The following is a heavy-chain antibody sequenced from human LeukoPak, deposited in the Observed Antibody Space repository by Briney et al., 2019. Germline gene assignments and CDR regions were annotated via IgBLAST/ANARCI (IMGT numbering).Heavy chain of an antibody. J-gene: IGHJ4*02. CDR3: AKVSVCYGCYLDY. CDR1: GYTFSSHG. D-gene: IGHD3-16*01. Sequence: PGVSLRLSCAASGYTFSSHGLTWVRQAPGKGLEWVSTINGAGDNPYYAETVKGRFTISRDNSKNTLYLQMHSLRAEDTAIYYCAKVSVCYGCYLDYWGQGTLVTVS. V-gene: IGHV3-23*01. CDR2: INGAGDNP.